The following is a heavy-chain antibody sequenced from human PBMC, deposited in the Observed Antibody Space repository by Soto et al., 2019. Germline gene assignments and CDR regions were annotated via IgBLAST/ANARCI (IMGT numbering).Heavy chain of an antibody. V-gene: IGHV2-70*01. CDR3: ARTIKEAPYYYYGMDV. CDR2: IDWDDDK. J-gene: IGHJ6*02. CDR1: GFSLSTSGMC. Sequence: SGPTLVNPTQTLTLTCTFSGFSLSTSGMCVSWIRQPPGKALEWLALIDWDDDKYHSTSLKTRLTISKDTSKNQVVLTMTNMDPVDTATYYCARTIKEAPYYYYGMDVWGQGTTVTVSS.